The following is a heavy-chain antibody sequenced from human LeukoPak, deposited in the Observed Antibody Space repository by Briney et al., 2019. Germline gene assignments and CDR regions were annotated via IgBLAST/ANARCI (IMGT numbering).Heavy chain of an antibody. CDR3: AKDGLWFGERDGMDV. D-gene: IGHD3-10*01. Sequence: PGGSLRLSCAASGFTFSSYAMSWVRQAPGKGLEWVSAISGSGGSTYYADSAKGRFTISRDNSKNTLYLQMNSLRAEDTAVYYCAKDGLWFGERDGMDVWGQGTTVTVSS. V-gene: IGHV3-23*01. CDR2: ISGSGGST. J-gene: IGHJ6*02. CDR1: GFTFSSYA.